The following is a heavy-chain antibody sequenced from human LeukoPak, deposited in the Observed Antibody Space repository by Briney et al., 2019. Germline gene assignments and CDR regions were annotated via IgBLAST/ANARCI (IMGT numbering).Heavy chain of an antibody. CDR3: ARDKDSSGWHSYYYYYGMDV. CDR1: GGSFSGYY. V-gene: IGHV4-34*01. D-gene: IGHD6-19*01. J-gene: IGHJ6*02. CDR2: INHSGST. Sequence: PSETLSLTCAVYGGSFSGYYWSWIRQPPGKGLEWIGEINHSGSTNYNPSLKSRVTISVDTSKNQFSLKLSPVTAADTAVYYCARDKDSSGWHSYYYYYGMDVWGQGTTVTVSS.